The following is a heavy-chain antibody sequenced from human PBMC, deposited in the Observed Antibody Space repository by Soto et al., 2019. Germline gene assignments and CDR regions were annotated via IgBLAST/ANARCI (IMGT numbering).Heavy chain of an antibody. CDR2: IYHSGST. V-gene: IGHV4-30-2*01. J-gene: IGHJ5*02. CDR1: GGSISSGGYS. Sequence: PSETLSLTCAVSGGSISSGGYSWSWIRQPPGKGLEWIGYIYHSGSTYYNPSLKGRVTISVDRSKNQFSLKLSSVTAADTAVYYCARGEYYYDSSGYRINWFDPWGQGTLVTVSS. CDR3: ARGEYYYDSSGYRINWFDP. D-gene: IGHD3-22*01.